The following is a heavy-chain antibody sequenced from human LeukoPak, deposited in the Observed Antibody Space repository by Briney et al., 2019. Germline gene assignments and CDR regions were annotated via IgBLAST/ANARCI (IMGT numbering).Heavy chain of an antibody. J-gene: IGHJ4*02. CDR3: AREMIVAHHEDY. V-gene: IGHV4-39*07. Sequence: SETLPLTCTVSGGSISSSSYYWGWIRQPPGKGLEWIGSIYYSGSTYYNPSLKSRVTISVDTSKNQFSLKLSSVTAADTAVYYCAREMIVAHHEDYWGQGTLVTVSS. D-gene: IGHD3-22*01. CDR1: GGSISSSSYY. CDR2: IYYSGST.